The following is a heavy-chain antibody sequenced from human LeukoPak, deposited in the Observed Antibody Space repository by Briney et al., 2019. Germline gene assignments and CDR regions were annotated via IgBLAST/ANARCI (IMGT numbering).Heavy chain of an antibody. CDR2: IIPIFGTA. V-gene: IGHV1-69*13. D-gene: IGHD3-22*01. CDR1: GYTFTSYY. CDR3: ATPGQDYYDSSGYYYGNY. Sequence: SVKVSCKASGYTFTSYYMHWVRQAPGQGLERMGGIIPIFGTANYAQKFQGRVTITADESTSTAYMELSSLRSEDTAVYYCATPGQDYYDSSGYYYGNYWGQGTLVTVSS. J-gene: IGHJ4*02.